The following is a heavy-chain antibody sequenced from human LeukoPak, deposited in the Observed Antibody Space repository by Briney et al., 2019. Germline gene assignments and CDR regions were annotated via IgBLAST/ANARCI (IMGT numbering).Heavy chain of an antibody. J-gene: IGHJ5*02. CDR2: ISAYNGNT. D-gene: IGHD3-10*01. CDR3: AKWAGMVRGLLNWFDP. Sequence: ASVKVSCKASGYTFTSYGISWVRQAPGQGLEWMGWISAYNGNTNYAQKLQGRVTMTTDASTSTAYMELRSLRSDDTAVYYCAKWAGMVRGLLNWFDPWGQGTLVTVSS. V-gene: IGHV1-18*01. CDR1: GYTFTSYG.